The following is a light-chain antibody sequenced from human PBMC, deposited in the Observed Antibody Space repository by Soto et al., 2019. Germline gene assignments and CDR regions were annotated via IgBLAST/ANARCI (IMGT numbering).Light chain of an antibody. Sequence: EIVLTQSLGTLSLSPGESATLSCRASQTVSRSYFVWYQQKPGQAPRLLIYGASARAPGIPDRFSGTGSGTESTLTISRLEPEDFAVYFCQHFDSSPTFGGGTKVEIK. CDR1: QTVSRSY. V-gene: IGKV3-20*01. CDR2: GAS. CDR3: QHFDSSPT. J-gene: IGKJ4*01.